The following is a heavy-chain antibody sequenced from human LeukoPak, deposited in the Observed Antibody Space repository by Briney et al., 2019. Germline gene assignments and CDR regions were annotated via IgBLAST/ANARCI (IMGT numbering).Heavy chain of an antibody. CDR2: INHSGST. D-gene: IGHD2-21*01. Sequence: PSETLSLTCAVYGGSFSGYYWSWIRQPPGKGLEWIGEINHSGSTNYNPSLKSRVTISVDTSKNQFSLKLSSVTAADTAVYYCAGGLRYCGGDCCSLFDYWGQGTLVTVSS. CDR1: GGSFSGYY. V-gene: IGHV4-34*01. J-gene: IGHJ4*02. CDR3: AGGLRYCGGDCCSLFDY.